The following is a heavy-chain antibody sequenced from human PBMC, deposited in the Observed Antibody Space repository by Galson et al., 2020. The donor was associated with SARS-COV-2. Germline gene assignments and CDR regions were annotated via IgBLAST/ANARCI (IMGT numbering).Heavy chain of an antibody. CDR1: GFTFSSYA. Sequence: GESLKISCAASGFTFSSYAMHWVRQAPGKGPEWVAVISYDGSNKYYADSVKGRFTISRDNSKNTLYLQMNSLRAEDTAVYYCASDGGAYMDVWGKGTTVTVSS. D-gene: IGHD3-3*01. V-gene: IGHV3-30*01. CDR2: ISYDGSNK. CDR3: ASDGGAYMDV. J-gene: IGHJ6*03.